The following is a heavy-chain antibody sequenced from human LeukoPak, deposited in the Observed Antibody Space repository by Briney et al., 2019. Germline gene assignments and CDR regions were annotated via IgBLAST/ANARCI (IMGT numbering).Heavy chain of an antibody. CDR1: GFTFSSSA. D-gene: IGHD6-13*01. Sequence: GGSLRLSCAASGFTFSSSAMSWVRQAPGKGLEWVSAISNNGGYTYYADSVQGRFTISRDNSKSTLCLQMNSLRAEDTAVYYCAREGVYDAFDIWGQGTMVTVSS. CDR2: ISNNGGYT. J-gene: IGHJ3*02. CDR3: AREGVYDAFDI. V-gene: IGHV3-23*01.